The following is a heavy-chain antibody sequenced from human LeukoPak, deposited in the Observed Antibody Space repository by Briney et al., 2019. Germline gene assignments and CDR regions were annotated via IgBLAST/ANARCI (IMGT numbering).Heavy chain of an antibody. CDR2: INPNSGGT. J-gene: IGHJ4*02. CDR3: ARERSGIVVVTAPFDY. CDR1: GYTFTGYY. V-gene: IGHV1-2*06. Sequence: ASVKVSCKVSGYTFTGYYMHWVRQAPGQGLEWMGRINPNSGGTNYAQKFQGRVTMTRDTSISTAYMELSRLRSDDTAVYYCARERSGIVVVTAPFDYWGQGTLVTVSS. D-gene: IGHD2-21*02.